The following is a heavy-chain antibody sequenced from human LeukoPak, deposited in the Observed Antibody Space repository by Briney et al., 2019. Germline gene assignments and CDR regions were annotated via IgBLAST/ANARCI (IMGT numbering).Heavy chain of an antibody. V-gene: IGHV1-2*06. CDR1: GYTFTGYY. CDR3: ARAPRYCSGGSCYSLDY. D-gene: IGHD2-15*01. J-gene: IGHJ4*02. CDR2: INPNSGGT. Sequence: GASVKVSCKASGYTFTGYYMHWVRQAPGQGLEWMGRINPNSGGTNYAQKFQGRVTMTRDTSISTAYMELSRLRSDDTAVYYCARAPRYCSGGSCYSLDYWGQGTLVTVS.